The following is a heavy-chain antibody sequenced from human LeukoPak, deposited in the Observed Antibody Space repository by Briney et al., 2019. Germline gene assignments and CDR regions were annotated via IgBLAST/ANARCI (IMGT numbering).Heavy chain of an antibody. CDR1: GGTFSSYA. CDR2: MNPNSGNT. CDR3: ARVGPIVVVVAALND. V-gene: IGHV1-8*02. D-gene: IGHD2-15*01. Sequence: ASVKVSCKASGGTFSSYAISWVRQATGQGLEWMGWMNPNSGNTGYAQKFQGRVTMTRNTSISTAYMELSSLRSEDTAVYYCARVGPIVVVVAALNDWGQGTLVTVSS. J-gene: IGHJ4*02.